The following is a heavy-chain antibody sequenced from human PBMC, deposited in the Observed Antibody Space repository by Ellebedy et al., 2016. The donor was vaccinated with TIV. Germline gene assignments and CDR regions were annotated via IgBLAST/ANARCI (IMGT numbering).Heavy chain of an antibody. V-gene: IGHV3-64*04. CDR3: ARDRNIVVVTAIRGPDY. D-gene: IGHD2-21*02. CDR2: ISSNGGST. J-gene: IGHJ4*02. Sequence: GESLKISXSASGFTFSSYAMHWVRQAPGKGLEYVSAISSNGGSTYYADSVKGRFTISRDNSKNTLYLQMNSLRAEDTAVYYCARDRNIVVVTAIRGPDYWGQGTLVTVSS. CDR1: GFTFSSYA.